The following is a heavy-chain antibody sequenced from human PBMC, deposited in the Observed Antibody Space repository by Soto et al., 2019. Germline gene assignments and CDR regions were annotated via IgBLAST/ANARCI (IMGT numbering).Heavy chain of an antibody. V-gene: IGHV1-69*13. D-gene: IGHD3-3*01. Sequence: SVKVSCKASGGTFSSYAISWVRQAPGQGLEWMGGIIPIFGTANYAQKFQGRVTITADESTSTAYMELSSLRSEDTAVYYCARLMHDYDFWSGYYFPPPDAFDIWGQGTMVTVSS. J-gene: IGHJ3*02. CDR2: IIPIFGTA. CDR1: GGTFSSYA. CDR3: ARLMHDYDFWSGYYFPPPDAFDI.